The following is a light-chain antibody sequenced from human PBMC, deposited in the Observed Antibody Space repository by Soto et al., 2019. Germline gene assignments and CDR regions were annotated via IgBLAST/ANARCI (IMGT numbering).Light chain of an antibody. Sequence: QSVLTQPASVSGSPGQSITISCTGTRSDVGGYNYVSWYQQHPGKAPKVMIYEVTYRPAGVSNRFSGSKSGNTAYLTISGLQAEDEADYYCTSYTSSITYVFGPGTKVIV. CDR1: RSDVGGYNY. CDR3: TSYTSSITYV. CDR2: EVT. J-gene: IGLJ1*01. V-gene: IGLV2-14*03.